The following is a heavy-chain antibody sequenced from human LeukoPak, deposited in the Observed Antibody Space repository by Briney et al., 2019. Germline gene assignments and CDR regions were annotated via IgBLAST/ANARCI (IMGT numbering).Heavy chain of an antibody. J-gene: IGHJ4*02. D-gene: IGHD6-19*01. CDR3: ARLATLPGIAVAGTGKTDFDY. CDR1: GYTFTGYY. Sequence: ASVKVSCKASGYTFTGYYMHWVRQAPGQGLEWMGWINPNSGGTNYAQKFQGRVTMTRDTSISTAYVELSRLRSDDTAVYYCARLATLPGIAVAGTGKTDFDYWGQGTLVTVSS. V-gene: IGHV1-2*02. CDR2: INPNSGGT.